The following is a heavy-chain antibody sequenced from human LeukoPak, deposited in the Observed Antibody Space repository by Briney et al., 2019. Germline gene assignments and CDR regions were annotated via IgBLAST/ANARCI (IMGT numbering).Heavy chain of an antibody. CDR1: GFTFSTYA. D-gene: IGHD1-7*01. V-gene: IGHV3-30*18. Sequence: GGSLRLSCAASGFTFSTYAMHWVRQPPGRGLEWVAVISYDGSDKSYADSVKGRFTISRDNSKNTLYLQMNSLRPEDTAVYYCAKDRVVFNWNYAYYFDDWGQGTLVTVSS. J-gene: IGHJ4*02. CDR2: ISYDGSDK. CDR3: AKDRVVFNWNYAYYFDD.